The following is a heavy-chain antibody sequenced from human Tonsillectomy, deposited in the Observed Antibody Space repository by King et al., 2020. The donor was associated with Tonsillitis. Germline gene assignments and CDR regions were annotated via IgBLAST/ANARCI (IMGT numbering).Heavy chain of an antibody. CDR2: IKSKPDGGTT. J-gene: IGHJ4*02. CDR1: GFTFSDAW. V-gene: IGHV3-15*01. D-gene: IGHD3-10*01. CDR3: TTDGGSGSLYYFDY. Sequence: VQLVESGGGLVKPGGSLRLSCVASGFTFSDAWMSWVRQAPGKGLEWVGRIKSKPDGGTTDYAAPVKGRFTISRDDSKNTVYLQMNSLKTEDTAVYYCTTDGGSGSLYYFDYWGQGTLGTVSS.